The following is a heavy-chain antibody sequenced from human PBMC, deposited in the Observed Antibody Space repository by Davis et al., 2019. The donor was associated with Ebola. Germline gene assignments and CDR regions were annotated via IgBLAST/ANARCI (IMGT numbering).Heavy chain of an antibody. Sequence: AASVKVSCKASGYTFTSYGISWVRQAPGQGLEWMGWISAYNGNTNYAQKLQGRVTMTTDTSTSTAYMELRSLRSDDTAVYYCARVGNNWNDSGLDYWGQGTLVTVSS. CDR3: ARVGNNWNDSGLDY. D-gene: IGHD1-20*01. J-gene: IGHJ4*02. CDR2: ISAYNGNT. CDR1: GYTFTSYG. V-gene: IGHV1-18*01.